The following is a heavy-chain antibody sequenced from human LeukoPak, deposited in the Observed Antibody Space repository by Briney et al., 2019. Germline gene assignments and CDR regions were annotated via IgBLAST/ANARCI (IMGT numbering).Heavy chain of an antibody. Sequence: ASVKVSCKASGGTFSSYAISWVRQAPGQGLEWMGGIIPIFGTANYAQKFQGRVTITADKSTSTAYMELRSLRSDDTAVYYCARVQFGRAAAGRSYWFDPWGQGTLVTVSS. CDR2: IIPIFGTA. CDR3: ARVQFGRAAAGRSYWFDP. D-gene: IGHD6-13*01. V-gene: IGHV1-69*06. CDR1: GGTFSSYA. J-gene: IGHJ5*02.